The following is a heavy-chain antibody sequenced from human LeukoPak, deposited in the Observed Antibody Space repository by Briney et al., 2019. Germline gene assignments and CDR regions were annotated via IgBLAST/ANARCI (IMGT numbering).Heavy chain of an antibody. Sequence: GGSLRLSCETSGVIFSSLSLNWVRQPPGKGPEWLSYISASSRTTYYADSVKGRFIVSRDNAKNSLFLQMDSLRADDTALYYCASQSSGSSTRAPDFWGQGTVVTVSS. D-gene: IGHD1-26*01. CDR3: ASQSSGSSTRAPDF. CDR2: ISASSRTT. CDR1: GVIFSSLS. V-gene: IGHV3-48*04. J-gene: IGHJ4*02.